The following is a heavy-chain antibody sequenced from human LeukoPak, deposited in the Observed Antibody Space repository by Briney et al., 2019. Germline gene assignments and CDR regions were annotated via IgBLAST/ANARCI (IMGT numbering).Heavy chain of an antibody. D-gene: IGHD4-17*01. Sequence: SETLSLTCAVYGGSFRGYYWSWIRQPPGKGLEWIGEINHSGSTNYNPSLKSRVTISVDTSKNQFSLKLSSVTAADTAVYSCARGRYGDYERYFDYWGQGTTVTVSS. CDR2: INHSGST. CDR1: GGSFRGYY. J-gene: IGHJ4*03. CDR3: ARGRYGDYERYFDY. V-gene: IGHV4-34*01.